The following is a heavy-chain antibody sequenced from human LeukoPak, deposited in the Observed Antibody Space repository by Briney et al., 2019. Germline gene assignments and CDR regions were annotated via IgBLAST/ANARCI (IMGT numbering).Heavy chain of an antibody. J-gene: IGHJ4*02. CDR3: AFNFRFLEWLSAFDY. V-gene: IGHV1-2*02. Sequence: ASVKVSCKASGYTFTGYYMHWVRQAPGQGLEWMGWINPNSGGTNYAQKFQGRVTMTRDTSISTAYMELSRLRSDDTAVYYCAFNFRFLEWLSAFDYWGQGTLVTVSS. D-gene: IGHD3-3*01. CDR2: INPNSGGT. CDR1: GYTFTGYY.